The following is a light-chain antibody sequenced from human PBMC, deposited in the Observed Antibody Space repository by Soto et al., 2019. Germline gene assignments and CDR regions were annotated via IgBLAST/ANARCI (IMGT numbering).Light chain of an antibody. CDR1: QGISSY. J-gene: IGKJ2*01. CDR3: QQRNSYPYT. V-gene: IGKV1-9*01. CDR2: AAS. Sequence: DIQLTKSPPFLSASVGDRVPITCRASQGISSYLAWYQQKPGKAPKLLIYAASTLQSGVPSRFSGSGSGTEFTLTISSLQPEDFATYYCQQRNSYPYTFGQGTKLEIK.